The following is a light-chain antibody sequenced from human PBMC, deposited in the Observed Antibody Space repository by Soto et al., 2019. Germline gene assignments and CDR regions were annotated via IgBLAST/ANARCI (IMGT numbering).Light chain of an antibody. V-gene: IGKV3-20*01. J-gene: IGKJ1*01. Sequence: EIGLTQSPGALSFSRGERATLSSTASQSVISSYLAWSQQKPCQAPRLLVYGASTRASGIPDRFSGSGSGTDLPLSISRLEPEDFGVYIFQQYGSSPQTFGKGTKVEVK. CDR3: QQYGSSPQT. CDR2: GAS. CDR1: QSVISSY.